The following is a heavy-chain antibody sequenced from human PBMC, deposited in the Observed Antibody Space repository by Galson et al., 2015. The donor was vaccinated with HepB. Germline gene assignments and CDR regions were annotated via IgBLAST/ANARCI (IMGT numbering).Heavy chain of an antibody. J-gene: IGHJ4*02. Sequence: SVKVSCKASGYTFTTNGISWVRQXPGQGLEWMWWISANSGNTKYAQNLQGRVTLTRDTSTITAYLELRSLRSDDTAAYYCARDRDYRFDYWGQGTLVTVSS. V-gene: IGHV1-18*04. CDR3: ARDRDYRFDY. CDR1: GYTFTTNG. CDR2: ISANSGNT. D-gene: IGHD4/OR15-4a*01.